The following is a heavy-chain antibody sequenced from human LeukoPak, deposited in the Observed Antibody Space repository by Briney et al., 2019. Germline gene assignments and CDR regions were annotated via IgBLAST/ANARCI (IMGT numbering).Heavy chain of an antibody. CDR2: INHSGST. CDR1: GGSFSAYY. V-gene: IGHV4-34*01. D-gene: IGHD5-18*01. J-gene: IGHJ3*02. Sequence: SETLSLTCAVYGGSFSAYYWSWIRQPPGKGLEWIGEINHSGSTNYNPSLKSRVTISVDTSKNQFSLKLSSVTAADTAVYYCARLMWNGGYSYGNDAFDIWGQGTMVTVSS. CDR3: ARLMWNGGYSYGNDAFDI.